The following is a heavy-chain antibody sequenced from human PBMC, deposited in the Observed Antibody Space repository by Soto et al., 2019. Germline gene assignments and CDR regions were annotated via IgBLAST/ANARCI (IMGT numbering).Heavy chain of an antibody. CDR3: ARGGPPYSSSWYPLSYYYYGMDV. CDR2: INPNSGGT. V-gene: IGHV1-2*04. J-gene: IGHJ6*02. CDR1: GYTFTGYY. Sequence: QVQLVQSGAEVKKPGASVKVSCKASGYTFTGYYMHWVRQAPGQGLEWMGWINPNSGGTNYAQKFQGWVTMTKDTSISADYMELSRLKSDDTAVYYCARGGPPYSSSWYPLSYYYYGMDVWGQGTTVTVSS. D-gene: IGHD6-13*01.